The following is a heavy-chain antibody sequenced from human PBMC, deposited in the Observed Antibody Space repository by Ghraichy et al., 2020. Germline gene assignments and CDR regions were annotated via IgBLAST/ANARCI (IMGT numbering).Heavy chain of an antibody. CDR2: ISYDGNNK. D-gene: IGHD1-1*01. V-gene: IGHV3-30-3*01. Sequence: LSLTCAASGFTFTNYAMHWVRQAPGKGLEWVAVISYDGNNKYYADSVKGRFTVSRDDSKNMVYLQMNSLRPEDTAVYYCASTNWNDLDYWGQGTLVTVSS. CDR3: ASTNWNDLDY. CDR1: GFTFTNYA. J-gene: IGHJ4*02.